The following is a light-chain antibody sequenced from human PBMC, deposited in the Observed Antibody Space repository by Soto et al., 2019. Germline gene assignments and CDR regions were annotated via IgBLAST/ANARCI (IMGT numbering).Light chain of an antibody. CDR3: QQYNNWPPIN. CDR1: QSVSSN. CDR2: GAY. J-gene: IGKJ5*01. V-gene: IGKV3-15*01. Sequence: ETLFTPSPRTIYKSPGGISCLSCXXSQSVSSNLAWYQQKPGQAPRLLIYGAYTRATGIPDRFSGSGSGTEFTLTISSLQSEDFAVYYCQQYNNWPPINCGQGTRLEI.